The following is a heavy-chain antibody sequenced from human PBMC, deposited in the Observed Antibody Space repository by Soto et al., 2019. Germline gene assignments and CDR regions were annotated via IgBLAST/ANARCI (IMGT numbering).Heavy chain of an antibody. D-gene: IGHD3-22*01. CDR3: AIYYYDSSGYHY. Sequence: QVQLVQSGAEVKKPGASVKVSCKASGYTFTTSGITWVRQAPGQGLEWMGWISTYHGNTNYAQSLQGRVNMTTETSTSTAYMELRSLRSDDTAVYYCAIYYYDSSGYHYWGQGTLVTVSS. V-gene: IGHV1-18*01. CDR2: ISTYHGNT. CDR1: GYTFTTSG. J-gene: IGHJ4*02.